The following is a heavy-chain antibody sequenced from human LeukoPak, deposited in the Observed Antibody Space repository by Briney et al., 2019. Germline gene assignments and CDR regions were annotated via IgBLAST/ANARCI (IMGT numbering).Heavy chain of an antibody. CDR3: AREVRYCSSTSCYRRFDY. CDR1: GYTFTSYY. CDR2: INPSGGST. Sequence: ASVKVSCKASGYTFTSYYMHWVRQAPGQGLEWMGIINPSGGSTSYAQKFRGRVTMTRNTSTSTVYMELSSLRSEDTAVYYCAREVRYCSSTSCYRRFDYWGQGTLVTVSS. V-gene: IGHV1-46*01. D-gene: IGHD2-2*02. J-gene: IGHJ4*02.